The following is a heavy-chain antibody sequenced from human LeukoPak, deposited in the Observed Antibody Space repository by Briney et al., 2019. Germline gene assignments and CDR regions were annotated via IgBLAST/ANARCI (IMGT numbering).Heavy chain of an antibody. J-gene: IGHJ4*02. CDR2: ISYDGSNK. Sequence: PGRSLRLSCAASGFTFSSYAMHWVRQAPGKGLEWVAVISYDGSNKYYADSVKGRFTISRDNPKNTLYLQMNSLRAEDTAVYYCAREDILNVDTAMAPFFDYWGQGTLVTVSS. D-gene: IGHD5-18*01. V-gene: IGHV3-30-3*01. CDR1: GFTFSSYA. CDR3: AREDILNVDTAMAPFFDY.